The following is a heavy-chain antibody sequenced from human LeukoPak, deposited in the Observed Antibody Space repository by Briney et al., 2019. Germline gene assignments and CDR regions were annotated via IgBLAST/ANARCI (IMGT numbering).Heavy chain of an antibody. CDR3: ATVAPSGNWFDP. V-gene: IGHV4-4*07. J-gene: IGHJ5*02. CDR1: GGSISSYY. D-gene: IGHD1-1*01. CDR2: IYTSGST. Sequence: SETLSLTCTVSGGSISSYYWSWIRQPAGKGLEWIGRIYTSGSTNYNPSLKSRVTMSVDTSKNQFSLILSSVTAADTAVYYCATVAPSGNWFDPWGQGTLVTISS.